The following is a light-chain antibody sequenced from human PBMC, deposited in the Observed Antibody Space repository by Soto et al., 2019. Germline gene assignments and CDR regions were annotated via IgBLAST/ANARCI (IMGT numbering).Light chain of an antibody. CDR3: QQYGDSPLP. CDR2: GAS. V-gene: IGKV3-20*01. J-gene: IGKJ4*01. Sequence: DNVLTQSPGTLSLSPGERATLSCRASQTVSGSYVAWYQQKPGQTPRLLIYGASSRATGIPDRFSGSGSGTDFTLTISRLEPEDFAVYHCQQYGDSPLPFGGGTKVEIK. CDR1: QTVSGSY.